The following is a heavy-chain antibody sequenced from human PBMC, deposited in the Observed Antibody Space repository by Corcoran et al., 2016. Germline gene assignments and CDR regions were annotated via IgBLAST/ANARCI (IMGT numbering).Heavy chain of an antibody. CDR3: AKTFHSDSSFDY. V-gene: IGHV3-15*01. D-gene: IGHD3-22*01. Sequence: EVQLVESGGGLVKPGGSLRLSCTASGFTFTTAWMSWVRQAPGKGLEWGGRIKSNNQGGTTDYPAPVKGRFTISRDDAKNTLYLQMDSLKIEDTAVYFCAKTFHSDSSFDYWGQGTLVTVSS. CDR1: GFTFTTAW. J-gene: IGHJ4*02. CDR2: IKSNNQGGTT.